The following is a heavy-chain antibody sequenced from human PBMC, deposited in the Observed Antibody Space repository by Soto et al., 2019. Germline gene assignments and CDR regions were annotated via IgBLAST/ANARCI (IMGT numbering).Heavy chain of an antibody. V-gene: IGHV4-59*01. Sequence: SETLSLTCTVSGDSISSYYWSWIRQPPGKGLEWIGYIYYSGSTNYNPSLKSRVTISVDTSKNQFSLKLSSVTAADTAVYYCARAAKWNFGPYAFDVWGQGKMVTVSS. CDR2: IYYSGST. CDR3: ARAAKWNFGPYAFDV. J-gene: IGHJ3*01. D-gene: IGHD1-7*01. CDR1: GDSISSYY.